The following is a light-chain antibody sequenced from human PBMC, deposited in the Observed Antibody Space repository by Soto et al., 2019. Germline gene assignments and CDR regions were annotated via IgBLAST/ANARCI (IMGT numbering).Light chain of an antibody. Sequence: EIVLTQSPGTLSLSPGERATLYCRSSQTVNANFLAWYQQKPGQAPRLLIYGVSNRAPGIPDRFSGSGSGTDFTLTINRLEPEDFAVYYCQQYGSSITFGQGTRLEI. CDR1: QTVNANF. CDR3: QQYGSSIT. CDR2: GVS. V-gene: IGKV3-20*01. J-gene: IGKJ5*01.